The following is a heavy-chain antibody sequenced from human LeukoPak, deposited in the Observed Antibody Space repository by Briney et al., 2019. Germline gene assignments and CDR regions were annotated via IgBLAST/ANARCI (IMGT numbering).Heavy chain of an antibody. J-gene: IGHJ4*02. V-gene: IGHV3-33*06. CDR1: GFTFSSYW. Sequence: QSGGSLRLSCAASGFTFSSYWMHWVRQAPGKGLEWVAVIWYDGSNKYYADSVKGRFTISRDNSKNTLYLQMNSLRAEDTAVYYCAKDHSSSAWYYFDYWGQGTLVTVSS. D-gene: IGHD6-19*01. CDR2: IWYDGSNK. CDR3: AKDHSSSAWYYFDY.